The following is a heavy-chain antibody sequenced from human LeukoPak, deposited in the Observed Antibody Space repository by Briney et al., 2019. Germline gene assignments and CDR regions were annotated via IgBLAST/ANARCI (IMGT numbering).Heavy chain of an antibody. CDR2: IYYSGST. V-gene: IGHV4-59*01. CDR3: ARDSPPSIVGAIWVI. Sequence: PSETLSLTCTVSGGSISSYYWSWIRQPPGKGLEWIGYIYYSGSTNHNPSLKSRVTISVDTSKNQFSLKLSSVTAADTAVYYCARDSPPSIVGAIWVIWGQGTLVTVSS. CDR1: GGSISSYY. D-gene: IGHD1-26*01. J-gene: IGHJ4*02.